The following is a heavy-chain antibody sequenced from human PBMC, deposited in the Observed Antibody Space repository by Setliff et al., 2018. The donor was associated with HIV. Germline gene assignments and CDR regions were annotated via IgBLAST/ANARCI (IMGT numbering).Heavy chain of an antibody. CDR3: ARSVIGYYYYGMDV. J-gene: IGHJ6*02. CDR1: GFTFSDYG. V-gene: IGHV3-30*05. D-gene: IGHD3-10*01. Sequence: GGSLRLSCAASGFTFSDYGMHWVRQAPGKGLEWVAVISYDGSNKYYADSVKGRFTISRDNSKNTLYLQMNSLRAEDTAVYYCARSVIGYYYYGMDVWGQGTLVTVSS. CDR2: ISYDGSNK.